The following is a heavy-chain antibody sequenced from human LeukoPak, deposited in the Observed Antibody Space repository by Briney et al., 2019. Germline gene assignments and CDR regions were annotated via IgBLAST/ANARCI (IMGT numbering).Heavy chain of an antibody. J-gene: IGHJ6*03. V-gene: IGHV1-69*05. CDR1: GGTFSSYA. D-gene: IGHD2-2*01. CDR3: ARGRDCSSTSCYYYYYYMDV. CDR2: IIPIFGTA. Sequence: SVKVSCKASGGTFSSYAISWVRQAPGQGLEWMGGIIPIFGTANYAQKFQGRVTITTDESTSTAYMELSSLRSEDTAVYYCARGRDCSSTSCYYYYYYMDVWGKGTTVTVSS.